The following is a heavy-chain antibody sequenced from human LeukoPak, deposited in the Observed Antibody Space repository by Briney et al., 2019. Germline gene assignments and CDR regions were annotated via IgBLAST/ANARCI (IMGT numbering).Heavy chain of an antibody. Sequence: GGSLRLSCAASGFTFSDYHMSWIRQAPGKGLEWVSHISSSNIYTNYADSVQGRFTISRDNAKNSLYLQMNSLRAEDTAVYYCARVYTSTWYFQDYWGQGTLVTVSS. CDR2: ISSSNIYT. V-gene: IGHV3-11*05. CDR1: GFTFSDYH. CDR3: ARVYTSTWYFQDY. J-gene: IGHJ4*02. D-gene: IGHD6-13*01.